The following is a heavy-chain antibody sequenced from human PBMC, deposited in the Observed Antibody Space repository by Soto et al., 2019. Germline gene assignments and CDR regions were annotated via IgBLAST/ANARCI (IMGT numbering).Heavy chain of an antibody. D-gene: IGHD3-9*01. Sequence: EVQLVESGGGLVQPGRSLRLSCAASGFTFDDYAMHWVRQAPGKGLEWVSGISWNSGSIGYADSVKGRFTISRDNAKNSLYLQMNSLRAEDTALYYCAKDKVYDSLTGYYDYWGQGTLVTVSS. CDR3: AKDKVYDSLTGYYDY. CDR1: GFTFDDYA. V-gene: IGHV3-9*01. J-gene: IGHJ4*02. CDR2: ISWNSGSI.